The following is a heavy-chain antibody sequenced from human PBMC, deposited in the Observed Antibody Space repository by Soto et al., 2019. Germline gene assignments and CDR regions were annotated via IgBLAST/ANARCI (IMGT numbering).Heavy chain of an antibody. CDR2: IKSKTDGGTA. V-gene: IGHV3-15*07. CDR3: ARDRSTIYAFDI. J-gene: IGHJ3*02. D-gene: IGHD3-3*01. CDR1: GFTLSNVW. Sequence: GGSLRLSCVASGFTLSNVWMNWVRQAPGKGPEWVGRIKSKTDGGTADYAAPVKGRFTISRDDSENTLYLQMNSLRAEDTAVYYCARDRSTIYAFDIWGQGTMV.